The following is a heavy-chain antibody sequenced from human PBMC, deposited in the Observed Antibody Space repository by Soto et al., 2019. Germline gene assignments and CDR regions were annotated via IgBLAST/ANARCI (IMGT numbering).Heavy chain of an antibody. V-gene: IGHV4-59*01. D-gene: IGHD5-18*01. CDR2: IYYSGST. CDR1: GGSISSYY. J-gene: IGHJ4*02. CDR3: ARDHPHSYGVYYFDY. Sequence: PSETLSLTCTVSGGSISSYYWSWFRQPPGKGLEWIGYIYYSGSTNYNPSLQSRVTISADTSKNQVSLKVNSVTAADTAVYYCARDHPHSYGVYYFDYWGQGTPVTVSS.